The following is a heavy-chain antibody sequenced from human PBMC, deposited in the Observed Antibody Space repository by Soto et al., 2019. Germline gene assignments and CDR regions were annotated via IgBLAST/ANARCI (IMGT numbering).Heavy chain of an antibody. CDR2: ISYDGSNK. J-gene: IGHJ4*02. CDR3: AFGVIIIGFDY. V-gene: IGHV3-30-3*01. Sequence: VQLVESGGGVVQPGRSLRLSCAASGFTFSRYSMHWVRQAPGKGLEWVAVISYDGSNKYYGDSVKGRFTISRDNSKNTLYLQMNSLRAEDTAVYYCAFGVIIIGFDYWGQGTLVTVSS. D-gene: IGHD3-3*01. CDR1: GFTFSRYS.